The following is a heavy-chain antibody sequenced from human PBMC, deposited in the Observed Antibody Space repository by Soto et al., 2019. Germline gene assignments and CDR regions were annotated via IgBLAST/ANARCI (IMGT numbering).Heavy chain of an antibody. CDR3: AKDQGQWLYCSGGSCDYFDY. CDR2: ISYDGRNK. CDR1: GFTFSSYG. J-gene: IGHJ4*02. Sequence: QVQVEESGGGVVQPGRSLRLSCVASGFTFSSYGMHWVRQAPGKGLEWVAAISYDGRNKYYADSVKGRFTISRDNSKNTLYLQMNSLRAEDTALYHCAKDQGQWLYCSGGSCDYFDYWGQGTPVTVYS. V-gene: IGHV3-30*18. D-gene: IGHD2-15*01.